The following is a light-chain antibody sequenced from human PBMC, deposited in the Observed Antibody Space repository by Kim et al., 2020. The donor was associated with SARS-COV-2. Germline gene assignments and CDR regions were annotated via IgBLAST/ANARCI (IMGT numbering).Light chain of an antibody. J-gene: IGLJ2*01. CDR1: SSSVGDQG. CDR2: GNN. CDR3: SAWDSSISAVV. Sequence: ETGRSNCTGQSSSVGDQGAAWLRQHQGHPPKLLFYGNNNRPSGISERFSASRSGNTATLTITGLQPEDEADYYCSAWDSSISAVVFGGGTQLTVL. V-gene: IGLV10-54*01.